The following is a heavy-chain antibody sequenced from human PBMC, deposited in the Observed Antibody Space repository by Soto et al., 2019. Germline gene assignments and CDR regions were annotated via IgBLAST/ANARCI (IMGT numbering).Heavy chain of an antibody. J-gene: IGHJ6*02. CDR2: ITHTGSA. CDR3: ARGGSPDTALSYYYYYGMDV. Sequence: LETLSLTCAVSGGSFNGYYWSWIRQPPGKGLVCIGEITHTGSATYNPSLNSRVTVSVDTSKYQSSLSVTPATAADACVYYXARGGSPDTALSYYYYYGMDVRGQGTTVTVSS. CDR1: GGSFNGYY. V-gene: IGHV4-34*01. D-gene: IGHD5-18*01.